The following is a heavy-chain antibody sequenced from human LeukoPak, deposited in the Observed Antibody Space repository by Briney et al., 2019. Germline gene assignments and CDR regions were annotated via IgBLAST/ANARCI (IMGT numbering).Heavy chain of an antibody. Sequence: SVKVSCKASGGTFSSYAISWVRQAPGQGLEWMGRIIPIFGTANYAQKFQGRVTITTDESTSTAYMELSSLRSEDTAVYYCARSPYDSSGYYYNYFQHWGQCTLVTVSS. CDR1: GGTFSSYA. CDR2: IIPIFGTA. V-gene: IGHV1-69*05. CDR3: ARSPYDSSGYYYNYFQH. D-gene: IGHD3-22*01. J-gene: IGHJ1*01.